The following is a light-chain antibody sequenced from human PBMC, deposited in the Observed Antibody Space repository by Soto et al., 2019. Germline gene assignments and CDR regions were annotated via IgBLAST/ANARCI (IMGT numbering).Light chain of an antibody. J-gene: IGKJ4*01. Sequence: EIVXTQSPATXXLSPGERATXXXXASQXVSXYLAWYQQKPGQAPRLLIYDASNRATGIPARFSGSGSGTDFALTISSLEPEDFAVYYCQQRSNWPSTFGGGTKVEIK. V-gene: IGKV3-11*01. CDR1: QXVSXY. CDR2: DAS. CDR3: QQRSNWPST.